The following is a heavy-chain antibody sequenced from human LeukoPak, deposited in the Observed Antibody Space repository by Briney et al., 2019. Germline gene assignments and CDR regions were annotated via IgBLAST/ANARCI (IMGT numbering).Heavy chain of an antibody. CDR2: IYYSGST. CDR1: GGSISSSSYY. CDR3: ARGRRYYYDSSSGTFDI. D-gene: IGHD3-22*01. J-gene: IGHJ3*02. Sequence: PSETLSLTCTVSGGSISSSSYYWGWIRQPPGKGLEWIGSIYYSGSTYYNPSLKSRVTISVDTSKNQFSLKLSSVTAADTAVYYCARGRRYYYDSSSGTFDIWGQGTMVTVSS. V-gene: IGHV4-39*07.